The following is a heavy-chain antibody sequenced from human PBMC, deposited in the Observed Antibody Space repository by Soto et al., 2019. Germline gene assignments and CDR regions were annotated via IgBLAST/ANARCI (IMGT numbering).Heavy chain of an antibody. CDR3: ARSYPAYCGGDCFEPHYFDY. D-gene: IGHD2-21*02. V-gene: IGHV4-59*01. CDR2: IYYSGST. Sequence: SETLSLTCTVSGGSISSYYWSWIRQPPGKGLEWIGYIYYSGSTNYNPSLKSRVTISVDTSKNQFSLKLSSVTAADTAVYYCARSYPAYCGGDCFEPHYFDYWGQGTLVTVSS. J-gene: IGHJ4*02. CDR1: GGSISSYY.